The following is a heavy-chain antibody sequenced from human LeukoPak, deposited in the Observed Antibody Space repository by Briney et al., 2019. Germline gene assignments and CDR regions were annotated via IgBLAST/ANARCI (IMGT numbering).Heavy chain of an antibody. CDR1: GFTFSSYS. J-gene: IGHJ5*02. CDR2: ISSSSSYI. CDR3: ARDPLPYCGGDCYPVNWFDP. V-gene: IGHV3-21*01. D-gene: IGHD2-21*01. Sequence: PAGSLRLSCAASGFTFSSYSMNWVRQAPGKGLEWVSSISSSSSYIYYADSVKGRFTISRDNAKNSLYLQMNSLRAEDTAVYYCARDPLPYCGGDCYPVNWFDPWGQGTLVTVSS.